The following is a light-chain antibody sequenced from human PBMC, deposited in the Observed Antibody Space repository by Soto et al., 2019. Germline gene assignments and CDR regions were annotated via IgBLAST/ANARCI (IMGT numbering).Light chain of an antibody. Sequence: QSVLTQPPSASGTPGQRVTISCSGSSSNIGSDYVYWFQQLPGTAPKLLIYTNYQRPSGVPDRFSGSKSGTSASLAISGLQSDDEADYYCSAWDDSLNGVIFGGGTKLTVL. V-gene: IGLV1-44*01. CDR1: SSNIGSDY. CDR3: SAWDDSLNGVI. J-gene: IGLJ2*01. CDR2: TNY.